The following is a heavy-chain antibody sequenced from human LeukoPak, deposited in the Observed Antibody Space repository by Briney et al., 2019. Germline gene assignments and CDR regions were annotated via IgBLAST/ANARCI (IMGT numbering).Heavy chain of an antibody. CDR2: ISAYNGNT. V-gene: IGHV1-18*01. CDR1: GYTFTSYG. J-gene: IGHJ6*02. Sequence: ASVKVSCKASGYTFTSYGISWVRQAPGQGLEWMGWISAYNGNTNYAQKLQGRVTMTTDTSTSTAYMELRSLRSDDTAGCYCARDVVIVVVPAARGIDYYYYGMDVWGQGTTVTVSS. D-gene: IGHD2-2*01. CDR3: ARDVVIVVVPAARGIDYYYYGMDV.